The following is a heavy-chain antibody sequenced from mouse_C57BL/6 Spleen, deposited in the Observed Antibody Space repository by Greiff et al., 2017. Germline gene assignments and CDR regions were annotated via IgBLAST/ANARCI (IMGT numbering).Heavy chain of an antibody. CDR3: ARGIYYGNYYWYFDV. CDR2: ISYDGSN. Sequence: EVQLQQSGPGLVKPSQSLSLTCSVTGYSITSGYYWNWIRQFPGNKLEWMGYISYDGSNNYNPSLKNRISITRDTSKNQFFLKLNSVTTEDTATYYCARGIYYGNYYWYFDVWGTGTTVTVSS. J-gene: IGHJ1*03. CDR1: GYSITSGYY. D-gene: IGHD2-1*01. V-gene: IGHV3-6*01.